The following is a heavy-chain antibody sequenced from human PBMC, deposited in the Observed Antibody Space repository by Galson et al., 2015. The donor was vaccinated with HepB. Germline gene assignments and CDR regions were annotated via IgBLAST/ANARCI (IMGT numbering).Heavy chain of an antibody. CDR3: ARESWFGVWEPEPAESY. CDR1: GGSFSGYY. J-gene: IGHJ4*02. Sequence: ETLSLTCAVYGGSFSGYYWSWIRQPPGKGLEWIGEINHSGSTNYNPSLKSRVTISVETSKNQFSLKLSSVTAADTAVYYCARESWFGVWEPEPAESYWGQGTLVTVSS. V-gene: IGHV4-34*01. CDR2: INHSGST. D-gene: IGHD3-10*01.